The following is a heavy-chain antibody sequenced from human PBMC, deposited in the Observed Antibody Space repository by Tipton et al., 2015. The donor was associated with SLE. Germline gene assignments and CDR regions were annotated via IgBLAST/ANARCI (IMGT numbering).Heavy chain of an antibody. Sequence: TLSLTCTVSGGSISSGNYYWSWIRQPAGKGLEWIGRIYASGSTNYNPSLKSRVTISVDTSKNQFSLKLSSVTAADTAAYYCASETMVRGVTFFDIWGQGTMVTVSS. CDR1: GGSISSGNYY. J-gene: IGHJ3*02. V-gene: IGHV4-61*02. CDR3: ASETMVRGVTFFDI. D-gene: IGHD3-10*01. CDR2: IYASGST.